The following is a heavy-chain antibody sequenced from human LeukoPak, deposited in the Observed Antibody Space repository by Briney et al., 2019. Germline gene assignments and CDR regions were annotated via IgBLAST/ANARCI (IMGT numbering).Heavy chain of an antibody. CDR2: IYHSGST. D-gene: IGHD1-1*01. CDR3: MGGGDWNNYYYYMDV. CDR1: GYSISSGYY. V-gene: IGHV4-38-2*02. Sequence: SETLSLTCTVSGYSISSGYYWGWIRQPPGKGLEWIGSIYHSGSTYYNPSLKSRVTISVDTSKNQFSLKLSSVTAADPAVYYCMGGGDWNNYYYYMDVWGKGTTVTVSS. J-gene: IGHJ6*03.